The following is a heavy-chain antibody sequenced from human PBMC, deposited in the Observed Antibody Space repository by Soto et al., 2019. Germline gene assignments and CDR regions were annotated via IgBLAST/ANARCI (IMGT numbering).Heavy chain of an antibody. CDR3: AKDLRYGDYGGWFDP. CDR2: ISGSGGST. D-gene: IGHD4-17*01. Sequence: GGSLRLSCAASGFTFSSYAMSWVRQAPGKGLEWVSAISGSGGSTYYADSVKGRFTISRDNSKNTLYLQMNSLRAEDTAVYYCAKDLRYGDYGGWFDPWGQGTLVTVSS. J-gene: IGHJ5*02. V-gene: IGHV3-23*01. CDR1: GFTFSSYA.